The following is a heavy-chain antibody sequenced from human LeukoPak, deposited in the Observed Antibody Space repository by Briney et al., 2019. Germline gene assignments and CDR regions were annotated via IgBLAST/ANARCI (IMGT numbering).Heavy chain of an antibody. V-gene: IGHV3-23*01. Sequence: GGSLRLSCAASGFSFSTYAMSWVRQAPGKGLEWVSSISGTGGGTYYADSVKGRFTISRDNSHNTLYLQMNSLRAEDTAVYYCAKDREMYFYDSSGSRDAFHIWGQGTKVTVSS. J-gene: IGHJ3*02. CDR1: GFSFSTYA. CDR2: ISGTGGGT. CDR3: AKDREMYFYDSSGSRDAFHI. D-gene: IGHD3-22*01.